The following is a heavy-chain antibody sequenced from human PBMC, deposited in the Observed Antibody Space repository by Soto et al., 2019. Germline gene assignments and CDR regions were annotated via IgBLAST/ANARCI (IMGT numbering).Heavy chain of an antibody. J-gene: IGHJ3*02. D-gene: IGHD6-19*01. V-gene: IGHV3-11*01. CDR3: ARADRHSSGWHPYDAFDI. Sequence: PGGSLRLSCAASGFTFSDYYMSWIRQAPGKGLEWVSYISSSGSTIYYADSVKGRFTIYRDNAKNSLYLQMNSLIAEDTAVYYFARADRHSSGWHPYDAFDIWGQGTMVTVSS. CDR2: ISSSGSTI. CDR1: GFTFSDYY.